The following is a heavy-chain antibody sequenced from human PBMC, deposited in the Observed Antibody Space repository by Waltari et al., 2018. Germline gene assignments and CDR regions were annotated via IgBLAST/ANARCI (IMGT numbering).Heavy chain of an antibody. CDR3: AREFGRGYSYGSDY. D-gene: IGHD5-18*01. V-gene: IGHV3-53*02. J-gene: IGHJ4*02. CDR2: IYSGGST. Sequence: EVQLVETGGGLIQPGGSLGLSCAASGFTVSSNYMSWVRQAPGKGLEWVSVIYSGGSTYYADSVKGRFTISRDNSKNTLYLQMNSLRAEDTAVYYCAREFGRGYSYGSDYWGQGTLVTVSS. CDR1: GFTVSSNY.